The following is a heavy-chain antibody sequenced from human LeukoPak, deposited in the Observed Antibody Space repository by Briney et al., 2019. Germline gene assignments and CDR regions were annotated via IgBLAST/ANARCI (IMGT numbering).Heavy chain of an antibody. V-gene: IGHV3-48*03. CDR2: ISSSGSTI. Sequence: EGSLRLSCAASGFTSSSYEMNWVRQAPGKGLEWVSYISSSGSTIYYADSVKGRFTISRDNAKNSLYLQMNSLRAEDTAVYYCARDLCSGARCSDYWGQGTLVTVSS. CDR3: ARDLCSGARCSDY. J-gene: IGHJ4*02. D-gene: IGHD2-15*01. CDR1: GFTSSSYE.